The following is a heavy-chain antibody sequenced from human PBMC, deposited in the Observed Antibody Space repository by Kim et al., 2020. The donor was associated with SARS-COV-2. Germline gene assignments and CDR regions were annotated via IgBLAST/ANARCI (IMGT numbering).Heavy chain of an antibody. Sequence: SETLSLTCTVSGGSISSSSYYWGWIRQPPGKGLEWIGSIYYSGSTYYNPSLKSRVTISVDTSKNQFSLKLSSVTAADTAVYYCARHVVPDEYYYDSSGYYLFDYWGQGTLVTVSS. CDR3: ARHVVPDEYYYDSSGYYLFDY. J-gene: IGHJ4*02. CDR2: IYYSGST. V-gene: IGHV4-39*01. CDR1: GGSISSSSYY. D-gene: IGHD3-22*01.